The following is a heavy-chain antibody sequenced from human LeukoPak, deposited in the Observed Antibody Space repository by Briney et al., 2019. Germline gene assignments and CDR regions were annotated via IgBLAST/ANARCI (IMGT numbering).Heavy chain of an antibody. V-gene: IGHV4-34*01. Sequence: SETLSLTCAVYGGSFSGYYWSWIRQPPGKGLEWIGEINHSGSTNYNPSLKSRVTISVDTSKNQFSLKLSSVTAADTAVYYCARRAAAAAPTRYYYYYYMDVWGKGTTVTVSS. CDR2: INHSGST. D-gene: IGHD6-13*01. CDR3: ARRAAAAAPTRYYYYYYMDV. J-gene: IGHJ6*03. CDR1: GGSFSGYY.